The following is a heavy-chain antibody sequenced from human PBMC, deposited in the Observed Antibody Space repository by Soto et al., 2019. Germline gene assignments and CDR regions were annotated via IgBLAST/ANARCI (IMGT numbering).Heavy chain of an antibody. CDR2: SYYSGST. V-gene: IGHV4-31*03. J-gene: IGHJ4*02. D-gene: IGHD3-10*01. Sequence: QVQLQESGPGLVKPSETLSLTCTVSGGSISSGGYYWSWIRQHPGKGLEWIGYSYYSGSTYYNPSLKSRVTTSVDTSKNQFSPKLSSVTAADTAVYYCASSVWSGAPFFDYWGQGTLVTVSS. CDR1: GGSISSGGYY. CDR3: ASSVWSGAPFFDY.